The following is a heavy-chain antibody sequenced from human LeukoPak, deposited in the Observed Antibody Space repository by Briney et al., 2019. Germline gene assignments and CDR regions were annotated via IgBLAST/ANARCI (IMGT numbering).Heavy chain of an antibody. V-gene: IGHV4-59*01. CDR2: IYYSGST. Sequence: SETLSLTCTVSGGSISSYYWSWIRQPPGKGLEWIGYIYYSGSTNYNPSLKSRVTISVDTSKNQFSLKLSSVTAADTAVYYCARKSARAGYDLVDYWGQGTLVTVSS. CDR1: GGSISSYY. J-gene: IGHJ4*02. CDR3: ARKSARAGYDLVDY. D-gene: IGHD5-24*01.